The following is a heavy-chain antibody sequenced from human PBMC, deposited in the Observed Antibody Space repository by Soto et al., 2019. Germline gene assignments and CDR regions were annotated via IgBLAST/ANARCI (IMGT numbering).Heavy chain of an antibody. J-gene: IGHJ4*02. D-gene: IGHD3-22*01. V-gene: IGHV1-2*02. CDR3: ATYYYDSSGYSNPFDY. CDR2: INPNSGGT. CDR1: GCTFAGYY. Sequence: ASVKVSCKASGCTFAGYYMHWVRQAPGQGLEWMGWINPNSGGTNYAQKFQGRVTMTRDTSISTAYMELSRLRSDDTAVYYCATYYYDSSGYSNPFDYWGQGTLVTVS.